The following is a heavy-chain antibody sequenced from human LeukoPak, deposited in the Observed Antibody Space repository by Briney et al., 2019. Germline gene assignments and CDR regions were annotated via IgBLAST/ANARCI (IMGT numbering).Heavy chain of an antibody. CDR3: AKDYSKTSYYGSGTYYRPNWFDP. Sequence: GGSLRLSCAASGFTFSSYAMSWVRQAPGKGLEWVSAISGSGGSTYYADSVKGRFSISRDNSKNTLYLQMNSLRTEDTAVYYCAKDYSKTSYYGSGTYYRPNWFDPWGQGTLVTVSS. CDR1: GFTFSSYA. V-gene: IGHV3-23*01. D-gene: IGHD3-10*01. CDR2: ISGSGGST. J-gene: IGHJ5*02.